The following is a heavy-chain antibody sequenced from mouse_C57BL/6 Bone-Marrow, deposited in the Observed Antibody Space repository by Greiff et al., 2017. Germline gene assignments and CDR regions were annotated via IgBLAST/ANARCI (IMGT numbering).Heavy chain of an antibody. CDR2: IDPSDSYT. D-gene: IGHD4-1*01. Sequence: QVQLQQPGAELVKPGASVKLSCKASGYTFTSYWMQWVKQRPGQGLEWIGEIDPSDSYTNYNQKFKGKATLTVDTSSSTAYMQLSSLTSEDSAVYYCATLDRHFDYWGQGTTLTVSS. CDR1: GYTFTSYW. CDR3: ATLDRHFDY. V-gene: IGHV1-50*01. J-gene: IGHJ2*01.